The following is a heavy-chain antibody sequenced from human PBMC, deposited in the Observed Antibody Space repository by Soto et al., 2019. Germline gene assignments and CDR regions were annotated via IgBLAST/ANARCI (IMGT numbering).Heavy chain of an antibody. CDR3: ARDLGGWPDY. J-gene: IGHJ4*02. V-gene: IGHV1-3*01. CDR1: GYTFTSYA. CDR2: INAGNGNT. D-gene: IGHD6-19*01. Sequence: QVQLVQSGAEVKKAGASVKVSCKASGYTFTSYAIHWVRQAPGQRLEWMGWINAGNGNTKYSQKFQDRVTITRDTSASTAYMELSSLRSEDTAVYYSARDLGGWPDYWGQGTLVTVSS.